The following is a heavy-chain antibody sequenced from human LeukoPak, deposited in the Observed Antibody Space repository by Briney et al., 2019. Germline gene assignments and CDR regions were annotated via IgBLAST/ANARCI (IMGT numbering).Heavy chain of an antibody. D-gene: IGHD3-10*01. V-gene: IGHV3-23*01. J-gene: IGHJ4*02. Sequence: GGSLRLSCAASGFTFSSYAMSWVRQPPGKGLEWVSAISGSGGSTYYADSVKGRFTISRDNSKNTLYLQMNSLRAEDTAVYYCAKDMKYCGSGSPYYFDYWGQGTLVTVSS. CDR1: GFTFSSYA. CDR2: ISGSGGST. CDR3: AKDMKYCGSGSPYYFDY.